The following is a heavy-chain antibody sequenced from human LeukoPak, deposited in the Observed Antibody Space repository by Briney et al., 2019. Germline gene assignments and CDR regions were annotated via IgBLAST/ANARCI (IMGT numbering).Heavy chain of an antibody. V-gene: IGHV4-34*01. CDR2: INHSGSI. CDR3: ASSYYYGSGSYRPFYFDY. D-gene: IGHD3-10*01. Sequence: WETLSLTRAVYGESFSDYYWSWIRQPPGKGLEWIGEINHSGSINYNPSLKSRVTVSVDTSKNQFSLKLSSVTAADTAVYYCASSYYYGSGSYRPFYFDYWGQGTLVTVSS. J-gene: IGHJ4*02. CDR1: GESFSDYY.